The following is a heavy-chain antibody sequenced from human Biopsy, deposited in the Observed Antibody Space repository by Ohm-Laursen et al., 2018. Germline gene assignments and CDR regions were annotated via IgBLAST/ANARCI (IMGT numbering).Heavy chain of an antibody. CDR1: GFTFSNYA. J-gene: IGHJ4*02. CDR2: VGGSGDST. CDR3: AKTRGEARAAANF. Sequence: SLRLSCTASGFTFSNYAMTWVRQASGKGLDWVSGVGGSGDSTYYADSVKGRFSISRDNSNNTLYLQMNSLRVDDTAVYYCAKTRGEARAAANFWGQGTLVTVSS. D-gene: IGHD6-13*01. V-gene: IGHV3-23*01.